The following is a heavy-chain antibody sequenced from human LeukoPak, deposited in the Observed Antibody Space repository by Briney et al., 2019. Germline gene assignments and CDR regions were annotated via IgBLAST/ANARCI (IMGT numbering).Heavy chain of an antibody. J-gene: IGHJ4*02. D-gene: IGHD2-15*01. V-gene: IGHV3-66*01. CDR3: ARGFCSGGSCYFDY. CDR2: IYSGGTT. Sequence: PGGSLRLSCAASGFTVSNKYMSWVRQAPGKGLEWVSVIYSGGTTYYADSVKGRFTISRDNSKNTLYLQMNSLRAEDTAVYYCARGFCSGGSCYFDYWGQGTLVTVSS. CDR1: GFTVSNKY.